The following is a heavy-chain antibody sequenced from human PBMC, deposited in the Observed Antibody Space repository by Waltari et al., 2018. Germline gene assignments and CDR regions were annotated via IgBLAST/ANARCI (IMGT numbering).Heavy chain of an antibody. CDR3: ARVGKQLVRGGYFDY. J-gene: IGHJ4*02. CDR2: IYYSGST. Sequence: QVQLQESGPGLVKPSVTLSLTYTVCGGSISSHYWSWIRQPPGKGLEWIGYIYYSGSTNYNPSLKSRVTISVDTSKNQFSLKLSSVTAADTAVYYCARVGKQLVRGGYFDYWGQGTLVTVSS. D-gene: IGHD6-13*01. CDR1: GGSISSHY. V-gene: IGHV4-59*11.